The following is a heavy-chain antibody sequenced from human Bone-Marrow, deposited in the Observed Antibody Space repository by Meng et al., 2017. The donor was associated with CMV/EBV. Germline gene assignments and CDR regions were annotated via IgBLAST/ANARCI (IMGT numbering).Heavy chain of an antibody. CDR3: ASEFYGIYSALDI. J-gene: IGHJ3*02. D-gene: IGHD1-26*01. V-gene: IGHV4-34*01. CDR2: INHSGST. Sequence: SETLSLTCAVYGGSFSGYYWSWIRQPPGKGLAWIGEINHSGSTNYNPSLKSRVTISVDTSKNQFSLKLSSVTAADTAVYYCASEFYGIYSALDIWAQGTMVTVSS. CDR1: GGSFSGYY.